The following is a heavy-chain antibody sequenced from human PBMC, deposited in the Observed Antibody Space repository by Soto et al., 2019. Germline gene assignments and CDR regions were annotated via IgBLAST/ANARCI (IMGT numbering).Heavy chain of an antibody. CDR3: ARDWYQLPSAQYYDFWSGLSPWFDP. D-gene: IGHD3-3*01. CDR2: INPNSGGT. J-gene: IGHJ5*02. Sequence: ASVKVSCKDSGYTITGYYMHWVRQAPGQGLERMGWINPNSGGTNYAQKFQGWVTMTRDTSISTAYMALSRLRYADTAVYYCARDWYQLPSAQYYDFWSGLSPWFDPWGQGIVVTV. V-gene: IGHV1-2*04. CDR1: GYTITGYY.